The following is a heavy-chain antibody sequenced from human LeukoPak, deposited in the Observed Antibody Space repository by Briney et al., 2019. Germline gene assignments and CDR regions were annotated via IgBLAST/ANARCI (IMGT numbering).Heavy chain of an antibody. J-gene: IGHJ4*02. CDR2: IYYSGST. CDR3: ARVGRGVIPDY. D-gene: IGHD3-10*01. CDR1: GGSFSGYY. V-gene: IGHV4-34*01. Sequence: PSETLSLTCAVYGGSFSGYYWSWIRQHPGKGLEWIGYIYYSGSTNYNPSLKSRVTISVDKSKNQFSLKLSSVTAADTAVYYCARVGRGVIPDYWGQGTLVTVSS.